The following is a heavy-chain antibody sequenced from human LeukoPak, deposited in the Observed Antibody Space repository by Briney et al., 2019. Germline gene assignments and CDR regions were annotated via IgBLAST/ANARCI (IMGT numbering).Heavy chain of an antibody. Sequence: GGSLRLSCAASGFTFFNYAMSWVRQSPGKGLEWVSIISGSGGNTNYADSVKGRFTISRDNSKNTLYLQMNSLRAEDTAVYYCAKVLKQGTTVVTPIDYWGQGTLVTVSS. V-gene: IGHV3-23*01. D-gene: IGHD4-23*01. J-gene: IGHJ4*02. CDR3: AKVLKQGTTVVTPIDY. CDR1: GFTFFNYA. CDR2: ISGSGGNT.